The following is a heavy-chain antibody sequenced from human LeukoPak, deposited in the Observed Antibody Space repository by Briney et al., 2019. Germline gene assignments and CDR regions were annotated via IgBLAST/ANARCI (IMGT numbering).Heavy chain of an antibody. V-gene: IGHV4-59*08. Sequence: SETLSLTCTVSGGSISSYYWSWIRQPPGKGLEWIGYVYYRGSANYNPPLKSRVTISIDTSKNQFSLKLSSVTAADTAVYYCARHGSDWTFDYWGQGALVTVSS. CDR1: GGSISSYY. D-gene: IGHD6-19*01. CDR3: ARHGSDWTFDY. CDR2: VYYRGSA. J-gene: IGHJ4*02.